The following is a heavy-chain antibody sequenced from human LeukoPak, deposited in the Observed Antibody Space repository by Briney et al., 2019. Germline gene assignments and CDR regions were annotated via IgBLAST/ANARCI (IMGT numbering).Heavy chain of an antibody. CDR1: GFSFKSYS. V-gene: IGHV3-21*01. Sequence: GGSLRLSCAAAGFSFKSYSMNWVRQAPGKGLEWVSFITSTSSDLFYADSVKGRFTVSRDNARNSLYLQMNNLRAEDTAVYYCARAAGHYFDYWGQESLVTVSS. D-gene: IGHD3-10*01. CDR2: ITSTSSDL. CDR3: ARAAGHYFDY. J-gene: IGHJ4*02.